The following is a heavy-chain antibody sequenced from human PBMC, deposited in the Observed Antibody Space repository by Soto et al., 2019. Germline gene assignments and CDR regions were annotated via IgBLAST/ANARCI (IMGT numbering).Heavy chain of an antibody. V-gene: IGHV1-69*13. CDR2: IIPIFGTA. Sequence: SVKVSCKASGGTFSSYAISWVRQAPGQGLEWMGGIIPIFGTANYAQKFQGRVTITADESTSTAYMELSSLRSEDTAVYYCARDRWYYDILTGYYYYYGMDVWGQGTTVTAP. CDR3: ARDRWYYDILTGYYYYYGMDV. D-gene: IGHD3-9*01. CDR1: GGTFSSYA. J-gene: IGHJ6*02.